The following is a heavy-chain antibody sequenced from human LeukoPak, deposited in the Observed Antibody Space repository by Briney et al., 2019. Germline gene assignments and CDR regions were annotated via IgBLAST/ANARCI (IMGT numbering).Heavy chain of an antibody. V-gene: IGHV3-74*01. Sequence: GGSLRLSCAASGFTFSSYWMHWVRQVPGKGLVWVSRIGTDGRTTTYADYVKGRFTISRDNAKNSLYLQMNSLRAEDTAVYYCARAQCCSSTSCYLYYYYYGMDVWGQGTTVTVSS. D-gene: IGHD2-2*01. CDR1: GFTFSSYW. J-gene: IGHJ6*02. CDR3: ARAQCCSSTSCYLYYYYYGMDV. CDR2: IGTDGRTT.